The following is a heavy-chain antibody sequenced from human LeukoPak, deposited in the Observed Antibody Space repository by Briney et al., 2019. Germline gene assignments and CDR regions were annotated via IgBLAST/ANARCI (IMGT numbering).Heavy chain of an antibody. D-gene: IGHD2-21*02. Sequence: PSETLSLTCTVSGGSISGYYWSWIRQPAGKGLDWIGRIYTSGSTNYNPSLKSRVTMSVDTSKNQFSLKLSSVTAADTAVYYCARNRADTAGNYYYFYMDVWGKGTTVTVSS. CDR3: ARNRADTAGNYYYFYMDV. CDR2: IYTSGST. CDR1: GGSISGYY. J-gene: IGHJ6*03. V-gene: IGHV4-4*07.